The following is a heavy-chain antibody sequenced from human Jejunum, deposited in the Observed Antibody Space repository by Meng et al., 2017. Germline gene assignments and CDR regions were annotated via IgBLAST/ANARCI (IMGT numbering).Heavy chain of an antibody. CDR2: YDPENAET. CDR1: GYTLTELS. J-gene: IGHJ5*02. Sequence: QLVQSGAEVKKSGASVKVSCKVTGYTLTELSIHWVRQVPGKGLERMGGYDPENAETIFAQKFQGRLTMTEDTSTDTAYMELSGLTSDDTAVYYCSRANILTGYYKGCSFDPWGQGTLVTVSS. D-gene: IGHD3-9*01. CDR3: SRANILTGYYKGCSFDP. V-gene: IGHV1-24*01.